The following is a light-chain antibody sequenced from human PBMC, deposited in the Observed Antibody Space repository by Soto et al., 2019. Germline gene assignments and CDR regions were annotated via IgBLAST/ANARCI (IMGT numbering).Light chain of an antibody. Sequence: QSVLTQPRSVSGSPGQSVTIFCTGTSSDVGGYDYVSWYQQHPGKAPKLMIYDVRERPSGVPDRVSGSKSDNTASLTISGLQAEDEADYYCCSYAGSYTYVFGTGTKLTVL. CDR2: DVR. CDR3: CSYAGSYTYV. CDR1: SSDVGGYDY. J-gene: IGLJ1*01. V-gene: IGLV2-11*01.